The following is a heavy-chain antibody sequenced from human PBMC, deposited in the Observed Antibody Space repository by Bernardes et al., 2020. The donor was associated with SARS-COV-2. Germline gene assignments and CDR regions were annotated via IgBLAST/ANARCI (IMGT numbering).Heavy chain of an antibody. CDR2: IRSSGNA. CDR1: GFTFSRYA. D-gene: IGHD2-21*02. CDR3: AKGAVYCGGDCYMFDY. V-gene: IGHV3-23*01. J-gene: IGHJ4*02. Sequence: GGSLRLSCAASGFTFSRYAMRWVRQAPGKGLEWVSSIRSSGNAYYADSVKGRFTISRDNSKNTVYLQMNGLRAEDTAIYYCAKGAVYCGGDCYMFDYWGPGTPVTVSS.